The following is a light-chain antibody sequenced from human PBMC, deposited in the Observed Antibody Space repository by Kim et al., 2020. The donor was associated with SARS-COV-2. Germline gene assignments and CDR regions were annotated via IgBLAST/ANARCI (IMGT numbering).Light chain of an antibody. CDR2: GAS. CDR3: QQYGRSPFT. Sequence: PGERGTLSCRASQSVSSNYVAWYQQKPGQAPRLLVYGASSRATGIPDRFSGSGSWTDFTLTIGRLEPEDFAVYYCQQYGRSPFTFGPGTKVDIK. J-gene: IGKJ3*01. V-gene: IGKV3-20*01. CDR1: QSVSSNY.